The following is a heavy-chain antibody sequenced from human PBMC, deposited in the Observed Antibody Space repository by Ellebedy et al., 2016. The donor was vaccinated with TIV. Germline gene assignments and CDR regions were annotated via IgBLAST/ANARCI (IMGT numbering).Heavy chain of an antibody. Sequence: GESLKISCKGSGYSFTTYWIGWVRQMPGKGLEWMGVIFPGDSDPRYSPSFQGQVTISVDKSISTAYLQWSGLKAADTAIYYCARREGLSKVDYWGQGTLVTVSS. CDR3: ARREGLSKVDY. CDR2: IFPGDSDP. V-gene: IGHV5-51*01. J-gene: IGHJ4*02. CDR1: GYSFTTYW. D-gene: IGHD3/OR15-3a*01.